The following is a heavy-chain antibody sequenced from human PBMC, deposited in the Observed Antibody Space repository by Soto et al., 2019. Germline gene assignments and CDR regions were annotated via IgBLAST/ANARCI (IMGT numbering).Heavy chain of an antibody. Sequence: QVRLHESGPGLVKPSQTLSLTCSVSGGSISGDYYWSWIRQSPEKGLEWIGYIYYSGSSYSNPALQSRLSMALDTSKNQFSLKLRSVTAADTAVYYCGRGGARWSGYFDSWGQGALVAVSS. CDR3: GRGGARWSGYFDS. V-gene: IGHV4-30-4*08. D-gene: IGHD2-15*01. CDR1: GGSISGDYY. J-gene: IGHJ4*02. CDR2: IYYSGSS.